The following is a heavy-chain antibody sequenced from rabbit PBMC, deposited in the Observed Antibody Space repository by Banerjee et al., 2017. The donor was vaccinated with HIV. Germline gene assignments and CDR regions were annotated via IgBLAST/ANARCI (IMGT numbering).Heavy chain of an antibody. CDR3: ARVPCNSDGAYWPYYFNL. CDR2: ITSGDTS. CDR1: GIDFSSYG. V-gene: IGHV1S44*01. Sequence: QELVESGGGLVQPGESLKLSCKASGIDFSSYGISWVRQAPGKGLEYIGAITSGDTSYYANWAKGRFTISKASSTTVTLQMTTLTAADTATYFCARVPCNSDGAYWPYYFNLWGPGTLVTVS. D-gene: IGHD2-1*01. J-gene: IGHJ4*01.